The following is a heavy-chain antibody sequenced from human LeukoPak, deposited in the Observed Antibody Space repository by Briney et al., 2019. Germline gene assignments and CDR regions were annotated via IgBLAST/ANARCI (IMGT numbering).Heavy chain of an antibody. CDR2: IHSGESP. J-gene: IGHJ5*02. CDR1: GYSISSGYF. CDR3: ARGGGVRTGSGWRPGNWFDP. D-gene: IGHD6-19*01. V-gene: IGHV4-38-2*02. Sequence: PSETLSLTCTVSGYSISSGYFWGWIRQPPGKGLEWIGIIHSGESPYYSPPLESRITISIDTSKNQFSLKLNSVTAADTAVYYCARGGGVRTGSGWRPGNWFDPWGQGTLVTVSS.